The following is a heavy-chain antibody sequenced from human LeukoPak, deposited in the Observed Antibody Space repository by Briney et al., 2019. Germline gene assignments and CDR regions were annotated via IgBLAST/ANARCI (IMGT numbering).Heavy chain of an antibody. CDR1: GFNFEDYG. CDR2: INWNGGST. Sequence: GGSLRLSCAASGFNFEDYGMSWVRQVPGKGLEWLSGINWNGGSTGYADSVKGRFTMSRDNAEKSLYLQMNSLRAEDTALYYCVRGQYCRGGSCYGWNWFDAWGQGTLVTVSS. V-gene: IGHV3-20*04. CDR3: VRGQYCRGGSCYGWNWFDA. J-gene: IGHJ5*02. D-gene: IGHD2-15*01.